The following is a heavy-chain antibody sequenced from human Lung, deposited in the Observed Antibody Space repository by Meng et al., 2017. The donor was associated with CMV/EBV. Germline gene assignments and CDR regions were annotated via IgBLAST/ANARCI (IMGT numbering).Heavy chain of an antibody. Sequence: ASVXVSXKAPRNFFTRHAITWVRQAPGQGLEWMGWISADNQNTNLIQKFQGRITLTTDTSTSTAYMELRSLRSDDTAGYYCARGGDYGDFHDPFDYWGQGTLVTVSS. CDR1: RNFFTRHA. J-gene: IGHJ4*02. D-gene: IGHD4-17*01. CDR2: ISADNQNT. CDR3: ARGGDYGDFHDPFDY. V-gene: IGHV1-18*01.